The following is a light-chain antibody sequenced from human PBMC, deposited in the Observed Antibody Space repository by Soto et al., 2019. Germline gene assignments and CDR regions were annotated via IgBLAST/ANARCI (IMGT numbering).Light chain of an antibody. CDR3: QHYGSSPLIN. CDR2: GAS. Sequence: ELVLTQSPVTISLYTGARAKLSGSSRQSFSSRSLAWYQQQPGQAPRLLIYGASRRATCIPDRFSGSGSGTDFTLTIRRLEPEDFAVFYCQHYGSSPLINCGRGKQRAIK. V-gene: IGKV3-20*01. J-gene: IGKJ5*01. CDR1: QSFSSRS.